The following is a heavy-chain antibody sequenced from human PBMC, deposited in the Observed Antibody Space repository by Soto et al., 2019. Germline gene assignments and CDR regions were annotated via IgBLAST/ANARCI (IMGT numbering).Heavy chain of an antibody. CDR1: GFAFGNYP. CDR3: AKDRTMARGVRAFDI. V-gene: IGHV3-23*01. Sequence: EVQLLQSGGGLVQPGGSLRLSCAASGFAFGNYPMAWVRQTPGKGLEWISTISGTGGITDYEDSVKGRFTVSIGYSKDTVHLQMNSLRAEDTAVYYCAKDRTMARGVRAFDIWGQGTMVNISS. CDR2: ISGTGGIT. D-gene: IGHD3-10*01. J-gene: IGHJ3*02.